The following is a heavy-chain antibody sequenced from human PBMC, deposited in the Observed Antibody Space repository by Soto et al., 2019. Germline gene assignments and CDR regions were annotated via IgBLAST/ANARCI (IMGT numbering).Heavy chain of an antibody. D-gene: IGHD3-3*01. CDR3: ARGGYYDFWSGKDDAFDI. CDR1: GYSFTSYW. CDR2: IYPGDSDT. Sequence: GESLKISCKGSGYSFTSYWIGWVRQMPGKGLEWMGIIYPGDSDTRYSPSFQGQVTISADKSISTAYLQWSSLKASDTAMYYCARGGYYDFWSGKDDAFDIWGQGTMVTVSS. V-gene: IGHV5-51*01. J-gene: IGHJ3*02.